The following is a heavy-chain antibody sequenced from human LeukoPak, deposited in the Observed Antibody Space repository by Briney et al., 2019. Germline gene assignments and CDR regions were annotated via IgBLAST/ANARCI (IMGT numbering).Heavy chain of an antibody. CDR2: IYYSGST. V-gene: IGHV4-61*01. CDR3: ARDQGALNFDY. D-gene: IGHD3-16*01. J-gene: IGHJ4*02. Sequence: PSETLSLTCTVSGGSISSSYYWSWIRQPPGKGLEWIGYIYYSGSTNYNPSLKSRVTISVDTSKNQFSLKLSSVTAADTAVYYCARDQGALNFDYWGQGTLVTVSS. CDR1: GGSISSSYY.